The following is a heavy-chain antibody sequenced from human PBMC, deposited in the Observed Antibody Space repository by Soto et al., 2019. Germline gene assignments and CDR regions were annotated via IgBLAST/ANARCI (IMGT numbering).Heavy chain of an antibody. Sequence: LRLSCAASGFTFSSYGMHWVRQAPGKGLEWVAVIWYDGSNKYYADSVKGRFAISRDNSKNTVFLQMNSLRAEDTAVYYCARDAAGRSAVVAAHFDYWGQGSLVTVSS. V-gene: IGHV3-33*01. CDR1: GFTFSSYG. D-gene: IGHD2-15*01. CDR2: IWYDGSNK. CDR3: ARDAAGRSAVVAAHFDY. J-gene: IGHJ4*02.